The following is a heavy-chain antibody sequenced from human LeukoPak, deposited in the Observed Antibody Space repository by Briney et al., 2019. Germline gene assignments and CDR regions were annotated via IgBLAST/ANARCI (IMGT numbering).Heavy chain of an antibody. Sequence: SETLSLTCAVYGGSFSGYYWSWIRQPAGKGLEWIGRIYTSGSTNYNPSLKSRVTMSVDTSKNQFSLKLSSVTAADTAVYYCARATVRYNWFDPWGQGTLVTVSS. J-gene: IGHJ5*02. CDR3: ARATVRYNWFDP. V-gene: IGHV4-59*10. CDR2: IYTSGST. CDR1: GGSFSGYY. D-gene: IGHD4-17*01.